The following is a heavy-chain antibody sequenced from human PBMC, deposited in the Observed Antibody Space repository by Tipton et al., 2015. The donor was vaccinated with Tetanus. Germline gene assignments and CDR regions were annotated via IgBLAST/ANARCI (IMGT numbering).Heavy chain of an antibody. J-gene: IGHJ5*02. D-gene: IGHD3-10*01. V-gene: IGHV1-18*01. CDR1: GYTFTHYG. Sequence: QLVQSGAEVRKPWASVKTSCKASGYTFTHYGVNWVRQAPGQALEWRGWISHFNENVNHAEKFYGRLTMTTDRSTATVYMDLSSLRSDDTAVYYCARGRGVGPHEYFEHWGQGTLVTVSS. CDR2: ISHFNENV. CDR3: ARGRGVGPHEYFEH.